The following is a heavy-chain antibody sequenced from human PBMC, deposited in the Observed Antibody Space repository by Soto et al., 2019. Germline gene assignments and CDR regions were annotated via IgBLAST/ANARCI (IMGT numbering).Heavy chain of an antibody. D-gene: IGHD5-18*01. CDR1: GVTVSSNY. CDR2: IYSGGST. J-gene: IGHJ4*02. Sequence: EVQLVESGGGLVQPGGSLRLACAASGVTVSSNYMSWVRQAPGKGLEWVSVIYSGGSTYYAASVKGRFTISRDNSKNTLYLQINSLRAEDTAVYYCARHGYNYGGGYFDYWGQGTLVTVSS. CDR3: ARHGYNYGGGYFDY. V-gene: IGHV3-66*04.